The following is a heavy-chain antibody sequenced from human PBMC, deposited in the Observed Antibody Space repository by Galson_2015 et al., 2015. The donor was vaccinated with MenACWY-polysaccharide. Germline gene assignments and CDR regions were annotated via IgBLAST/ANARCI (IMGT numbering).Heavy chain of an antibody. J-gene: IGHJ4*02. CDR2: IYYSGDT. CDR3: ARRVSGPFSFDS. Sequence: TLSLTCTVSGDSMSNINYFWAWIRQPPGKGLEWVGHIYYSGDTYYSPSLKSRVSISVDLSKNQFSLSLRSVSATDTAVYYCARRVSGPFSFDSWGQGTLIIVSS. CDR1: GDSMSNINYF. D-gene: IGHD6-19*01. V-gene: IGHV4-39*01.